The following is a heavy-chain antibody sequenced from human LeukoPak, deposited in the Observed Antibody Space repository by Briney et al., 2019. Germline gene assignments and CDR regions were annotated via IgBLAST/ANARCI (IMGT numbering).Heavy chain of an antibody. CDR1: GGTFSGYA. CDR2: IIPILGIA. V-gene: IGHV1-69*04. J-gene: IGHJ4*02. CDR3: ARAWGYSYGQFDY. D-gene: IGHD5-18*01. Sequence: SVKVSCKASGGTFSGYAISWVRQAPGQGLEWMGRIIPILGIANYAQKFQGRVTITADKSTSTAYMELSSLRSEDTAVYYCARAWGYSYGQFDYWGQGTLVTVSS.